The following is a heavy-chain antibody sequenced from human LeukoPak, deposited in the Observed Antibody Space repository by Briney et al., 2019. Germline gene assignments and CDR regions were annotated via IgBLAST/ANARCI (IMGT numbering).Heavy chain of an antibody. CDR1: GFTVSSNE. Sequence: PGGSLRLSCAASGFTVSSNEMSWVRQAPGKGLEWVSSISGCSTYYADSRKGRFTISRDNSKNTLHLQMNSLRAEDTAVYYCARGGHDHAFDIWGQGTGVTVSS. D-gene: IGHD3-10*01. V-gene: IGHV3-38-3*01. J-gene: IGHJ3*02. CDR3: ARGGHDHAFDI. CDR2: ISGCST.